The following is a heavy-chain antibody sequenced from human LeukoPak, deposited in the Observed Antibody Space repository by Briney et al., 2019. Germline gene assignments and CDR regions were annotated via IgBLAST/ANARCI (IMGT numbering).Heavy chain of an antibody. CDR3: AREGTSGTHLNWFDP. Sequence: SETLSLTCTVSGGSISSYYWSWIRQPPGKGLEWIGHIYGSGSTNYNPSLKSRVTLSVDTSKNQFSLKLSSVTAADTAVYYCAREGTSGTHLNWFDPWGQGTLVTVSS. V-gene: IGHV4-59*01. CDR1: GGSISSYY. J-gene: IGHJ5*02. D-gene: IGHD1-1*01. CDR2: IYGSGST.